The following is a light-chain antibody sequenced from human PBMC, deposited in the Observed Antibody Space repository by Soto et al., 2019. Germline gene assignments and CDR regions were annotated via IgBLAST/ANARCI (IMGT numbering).Light chain of an antibody. J-gene: IGKJ2*01. CDR3: QQYNNRAYT. CDR1: QSVSSN. CDR2: GAS. Sequence: IVMTQSPATLSVSPGERATLSCRASQSVSSNLAWYQQKAGQAPRLLIYGASTRATGIPARFSGSGSGTEFTLNIRSRQSEDFAVYYCQQYNNRAYTFGQGTKLEIK. V-gene: IGKV3-15*01.